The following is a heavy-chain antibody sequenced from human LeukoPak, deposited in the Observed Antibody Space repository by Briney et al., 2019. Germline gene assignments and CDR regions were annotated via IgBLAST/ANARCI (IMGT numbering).Heavy chain of an antibody. Sequence: GRSLRLSCVASGFNFRSYGMHWVRQGPGKGLEWVAVIAHDGNMKYYGESVKGRFTISRDNSKRTLFLQMNSLRAEDTAFYYCAKAELGVDTFFDYWGQGTLVTVSS. CDR3: AKAELGVDTFFDY. J-gene: IGHJ4*02. CDR2: IAHDGNMK. V-gene: IGHV3-30*18. D-gene: IGHD3-3*01. CDR1: GFNFRSYG.